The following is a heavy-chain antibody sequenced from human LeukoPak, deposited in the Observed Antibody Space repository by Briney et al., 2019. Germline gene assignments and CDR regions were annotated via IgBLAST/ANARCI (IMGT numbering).Heavy chain of an antibody. J-gene: IGHJ4*02. Sequence: SETLSLTCTVSGYSISSGYYWGWIRQPPGKGLEWIGSIYHSGSTYYNPSLKSRVTISVDTSKNQFSLKLSSVTAADTAVYYCARQRLLVAATDGGFDYWGQGTLVTVSS. CDR3: ARQRLLVAATDGGFDY. D-gene: IGHD2-15*01. V-gene: IGHV4-38-2*02. CDR1: GYSISSGYY. CDR2: IYHSGST.